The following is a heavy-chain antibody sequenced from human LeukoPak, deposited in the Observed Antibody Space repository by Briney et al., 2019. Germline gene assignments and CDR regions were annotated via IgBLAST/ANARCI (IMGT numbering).Heavy chain of an antibody. CDR1: GLTFSSYA. V-gene: IGHV3-23*01. CDR2: ISSSGGSK. J-gene: IGHJ4*02. Sequence: GGSLRLSCAASGLTFSSYAMSWVRQAPGKGLEWVSGISSSGGSKYYGDSVKGRFTISRDNSKNTLYLQMKSLRAEDTAVYYCAKPSSGWTSFDYWGQGTLVTVSS. D-gene: IGHD6-19*01. CDR3: AKPSSGWTSFDY.